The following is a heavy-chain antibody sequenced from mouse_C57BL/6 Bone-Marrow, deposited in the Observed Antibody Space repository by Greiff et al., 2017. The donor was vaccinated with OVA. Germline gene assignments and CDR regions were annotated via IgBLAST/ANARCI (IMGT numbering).Heavy chain of an antibody. CDR1: GYDFSSSW. V-gene: IGHV1-82*01. J-gene: IGHJ1*03. CDR2: IYPGDGDT. CDR3: AGVRCNWYFDV. Sequence: VQLQQSGPELVKPGASVKISCKASGYDFSSSWMNWVKQRPGKGLEWIGRIYPGDGDTNYNGKFKGKATLTADKSSSTAYMQLSSLTSEDSAVYCCAGVRCNWYFDVWGRGTTVTVSA.